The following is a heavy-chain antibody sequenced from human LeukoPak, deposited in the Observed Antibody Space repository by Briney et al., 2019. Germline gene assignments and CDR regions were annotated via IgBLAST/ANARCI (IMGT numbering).Heavy chain of an antibody. CDR2: IYHSGST. CDR1: GGSISSGGYS. CDR3: ARGFGGDGFPH. J-gene: IGHJ1*01. V-gene: IGHV4-30-2*01. Sequence: SQTLSLTCAVSGGSISSGGYSWSWIRQPPGKGLEWIGYIYHSGSTYYNPSLKSRVTISVGRSKNQFSLKLSSVTAADTAVYYCARGFGGDGFPHWGQGTLVTVSS. D-gene: IGHD5-24*01.